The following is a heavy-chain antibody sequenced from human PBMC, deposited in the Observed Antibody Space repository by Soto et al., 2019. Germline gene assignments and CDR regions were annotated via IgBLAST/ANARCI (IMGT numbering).Heavy chain of an antibody. J-gene: IGHJ4*02. CDR1: GYTFTSYD. D-gene: IGHD2-21*02. V-gene: IGHV1-8*01. CDR3: VRIVVVTALTRRNYFDY. CDR2: MNPNSGNT. Sequence: ASVKVSCKASGYTFTSYDINWVRQATGQGLEWMGWMNPNSGNTGYAQKFQGRVTMTRNTSISTAYMELSSLRSEDMVVYSCVRIVVVTALTRRNYFDYWGQGTLVTVSS.